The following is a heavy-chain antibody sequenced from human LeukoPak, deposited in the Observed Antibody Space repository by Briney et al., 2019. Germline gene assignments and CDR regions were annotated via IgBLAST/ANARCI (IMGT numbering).Heavy chain of an antibody. V-gene: IGHV3-23*01. CDR2: ISGSGGST. D-gene: IGHD2-2*02. CDR3: AKVPPWANIVVVPAAIPRGAFDI. Sequence: GGSLRLSCAASGFTFSSYAMSWVRQAPGKGLEWVSAISGSGGSTYYADYVKGRFTISRDNSKNTLYLQMNSLRAEDTAVYYCAKVPPWANIVVVPAAIPRGAFDIWGQGTMVTVSS. J-gene: IGHJ3*02. CDR1: GFTFSSYA.